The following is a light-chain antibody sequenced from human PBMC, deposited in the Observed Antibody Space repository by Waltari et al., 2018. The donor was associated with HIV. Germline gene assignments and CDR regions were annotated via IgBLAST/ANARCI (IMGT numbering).Light chain of an antibody. CDR1: SRDLGAYEY. CDR3: SSYTTTNTII. CDR2: DVF. V-gene: IGLV2-14*03. J-gene: IGLJ2*01. Sequence: QSALTQPASVSGPPGQSITMSCTATSRDLGAYEYVSWSRQHPDKAPQLLIYDVFYRPSGVSHRFSGSKSGNTASLTISGLQAEDEAVYSCSSYTTTNTIIFGGGTKLTVL.